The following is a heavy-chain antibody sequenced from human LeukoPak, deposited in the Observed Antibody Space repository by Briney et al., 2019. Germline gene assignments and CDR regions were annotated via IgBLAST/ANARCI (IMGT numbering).Heavy chain of an antibody. V-gene: IGHV4-39*01. D-gene: IGHD6-13*01. CDR1: GGSISSSSYY. CDR3: ARGLIAAAGTLAEYFQH. J-gene: IGHJ1*01. Sequence: PSETLSLTCTVSGGSISSSSYYWGWIRQPPGKGLEWIGSIYYSGSTYYNPSLKSRVTISVDTSKNQFSLKLSSVTAADTAVYYCARGLIAAAGTLAEYFQHWGQGTLVTVSS. CDR2: IYYSGST.